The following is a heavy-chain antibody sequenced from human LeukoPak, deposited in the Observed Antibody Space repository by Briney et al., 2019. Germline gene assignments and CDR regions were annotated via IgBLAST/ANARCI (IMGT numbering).Heavy chain of an antibody. CDR2: ISGSGGST. D-gene: IGHD3-9*01. V-gene: IGHV3-23*01. CDR1: GFTFSSYA. CDR3: AKSHYDILTGYYTVYFDY. Sequence: GGSLRLSCADSGFTFSSYAMSWVRQAPGKGLEWVSAISGSGGSTYYADSVKGRFTISRDNSKNTLYLQMNSLRAEDTAVYYCAKSHYDILTGYYTVYFDYWGQGTLVTVSS. J-gene: IGHJ4*02.